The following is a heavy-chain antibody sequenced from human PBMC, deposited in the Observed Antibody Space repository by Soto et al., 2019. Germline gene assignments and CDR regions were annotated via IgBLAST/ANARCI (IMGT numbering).Heavy chain of an antibody. V-gene: IGHV3-9*01. CDR1: GCTFDDYA. J-gene: IGHJ4*02. Sequence: GGSLRLSCAASGCTFDDYAMHWVRQAPGKGLEWVSGISWNSGSIGYADSVKGRFTISRDNAKNSLYLQMNSLRAEDTALYYCAKARGLWQQPVSYWGQGTLVT. CDR3: AKARGLWQQPVSY. D-gene: IGHD6-13*01. CDR2: ISWNSGSI.